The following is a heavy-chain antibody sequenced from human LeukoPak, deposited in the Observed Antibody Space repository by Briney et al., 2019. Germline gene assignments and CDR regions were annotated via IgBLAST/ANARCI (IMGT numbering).Heavy chain of an antibody. CDR3: ANLNSGSYYFDY. CDR1: GFTFSSYG. V-gene: IGHV3-30*02. J-gene: IGHJ4*02. Sequence: GGSLRLSCAASGFTFSSYGMHWVRQAPGKGLEWVAFIRYDGSNKYYADSVKGRFTIPRDNSKNTLYLQMNSLRAEDTAVYYCANLNSGSYYFDYWGQGTLVTVSS. D-gene: IGHD1-26*01. CDR2: IRYDGSNK.